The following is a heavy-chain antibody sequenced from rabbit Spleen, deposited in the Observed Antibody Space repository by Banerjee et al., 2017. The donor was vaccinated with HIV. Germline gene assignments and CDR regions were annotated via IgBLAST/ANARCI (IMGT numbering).Heavy chain of an antibody. V-gene: IGHV1S45*01. CDR2: INVVTGKA. CDR3: ARDLAGAIGWNFYL. Sequence: QEQLVESGGGLVQPEGSLKLSCTASGFSFSSKAVMCWVRQAPGKGLEWIACINVVTGKAVYASWAKGRFTFSKTSSTTVTLQMTSLTAADTATYFCARDLAGAIGWNFYLWGQGTLVTVS. J-gene: IGHJ4*01. CDR1: GFSFSSKAV. D-gene: IGHD4-1*01.